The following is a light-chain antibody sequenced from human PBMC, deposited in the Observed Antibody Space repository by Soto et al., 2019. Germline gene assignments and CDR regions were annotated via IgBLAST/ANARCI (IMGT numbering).Light chain of an antibody. CDR3: QTWGTGINWV. CDR2: LTSDGSH. Sequence: PVLTQSPSASASLGASVKLTCTLSSGHSSYAIAWHQLLPEKGPRFLMKLTSDGSHSKGDGIPDRFSGSSSGAERYLTISSLQSEDEADYYCQTWGTGINWVFGGGTKLTV. J-gene: IGLJ3*02. CDR1: SGHSSYA. V-gene: IGLV4-69*01.